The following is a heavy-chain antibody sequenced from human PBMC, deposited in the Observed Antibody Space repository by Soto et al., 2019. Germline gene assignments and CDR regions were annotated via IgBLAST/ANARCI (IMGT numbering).Heavy chain of an antibody. V-gene: IGHV4-39*01. CDR3: ARSTLWFGELFLLVPPTDFDY. CDR1: GGSISSSSYY. Sequence: SETLSLTCTVSGGSISSSSYYWGWIRQPPGKGLEWIGSIYYSGSTYYNPSLKSRVTISVDTSKNQFSLKLSSVTAADTAVYYCARSTLWFGELFLLVPPTDFDYWGQGTLVTVSS. D-gene: IGHD3-10*01. CDR2: IYYSGST. J-gene: IGHJ4*02.